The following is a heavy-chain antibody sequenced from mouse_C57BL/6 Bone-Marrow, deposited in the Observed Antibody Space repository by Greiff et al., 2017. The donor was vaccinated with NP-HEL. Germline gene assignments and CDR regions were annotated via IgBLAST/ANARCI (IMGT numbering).Heavy chain of an antibody. CDR3: ARQGYYGRGTEDAMDY. CDR1: GYTFTSYW. D-gene: IGHD1-1*01. CDR2: IDPNSGGT. J-gene: IGHJ4*01. V-gene: IGHV1-72*01. Sequence: QVQLQQPGAELVKPGASVKLSCKASGYTFTSYWMHWVKQRPGRGLEWIGRIDPNSGGTKYNEKFKSKATLTVDKPASTAYMQLSSLTSEDSAVYYGARQGYYGRGTEDAMDYWGQGTSVSVSS.